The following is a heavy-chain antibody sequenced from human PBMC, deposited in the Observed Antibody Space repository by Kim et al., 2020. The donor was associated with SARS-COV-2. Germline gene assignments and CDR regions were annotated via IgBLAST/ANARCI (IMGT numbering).Heavy chain of an antibody. Sequence: GGSLRLSCAASGFAFNNYAMNWVRQAPGKGLEWVSGLTGDSLETYYADSVKGRFTISRDNSRNTLYLQMNSLTAEDTAIYYCTKRDFHDSSTFSPFFDTWGQGALVTVAS. J-gene: IGHJ4*02. V-gene: IGHV3-23*01. CDR1: GFAFNNYA. CDR3: TKRDFHDSSTFSPFFDT. CDR2: LTGDSLET. D-gene: IGHD3-22*01.